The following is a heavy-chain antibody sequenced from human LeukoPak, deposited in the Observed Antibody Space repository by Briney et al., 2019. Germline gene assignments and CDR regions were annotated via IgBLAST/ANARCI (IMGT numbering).Heavy chain of an antibody. Sequence: ASVKVSCKASGYTFTGYYMHWVRQAPGQGLEWMGWINPNSGGTNYAQKFQSRVTMTRDTSISTAYMELSRLRSDDTAVYYCASNGSGSYYYYYMDVWGKGTTVTVSS. V-gene: IGHV1-2*02. CDR3: ASNGSGSYYYYYMDV. J-gene: IGHJ6*03. CDR2: INPNSGGT. D-gene: IGHD3-10*01. CDR1: GYTFTGYY.